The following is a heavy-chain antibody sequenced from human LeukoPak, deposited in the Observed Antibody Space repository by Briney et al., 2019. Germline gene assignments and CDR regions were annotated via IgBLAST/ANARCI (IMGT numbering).Heavy chain of an antibody. CDR2: IWYDGSNK. J-gene: IGHJ6*02. CDR1: GFTFSSYG. V-gene: IGHV3-33*01. Sequence: GRSLRLSCAASGFTFSSYGMHWVRQAPGKGLEWVAVIWYDGSNKYYADSVKGRFTISRDSATSTLYLQMNSLRAEDTAFYYCARAGYTSGWHSNFYYGVDVWGQGTTVTVSS. CDR3: ARAGYTSGWHSNFYYGVDV. D-gene: IGHD6-19*01.